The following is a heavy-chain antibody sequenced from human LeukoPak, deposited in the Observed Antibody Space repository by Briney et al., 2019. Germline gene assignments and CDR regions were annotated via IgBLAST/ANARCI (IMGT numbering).Heavy chain of an antibody. Sequence: PGGSLRLSCAASGFTFSSYAMHWVRQAPGKGLEWVAVISYDGSNKYYADSVKGRFTISRDNSKNTLYLQMNSLRAEDTAVYYCARDYRAVAGKGYFQHWGQGTLVTVSS. CDR2: ISYDGSNK. CDR3: ARDYRAVAGKGYFQH. V-gene: IGHV3-30*04. CDR1: GFTFSSYA. D-gene: IGHD6-13*01. J-gene: IGHJ1*01.